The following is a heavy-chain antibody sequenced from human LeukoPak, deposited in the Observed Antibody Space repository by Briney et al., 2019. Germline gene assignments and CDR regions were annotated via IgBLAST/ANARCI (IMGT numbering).Heavy chain of an antibody. J-gene: IGHJ4*02. CDR3: ATLTVASIFDY. V-gene: IGHV3-48*03. Sequence: GGSLRLSCAASRFAFSVYELYWLRQAPGKGLEWAAYISSSGGTRYYADSVKGRFTISRDNAKNSLYLQMNSLRAEDTAVYYCATLTVASIFDYWGPGTLVTVSS. D-gene: IGHD6-19*01. CDR1: RFAFSVYE. CDR2: ISSSGGTR.